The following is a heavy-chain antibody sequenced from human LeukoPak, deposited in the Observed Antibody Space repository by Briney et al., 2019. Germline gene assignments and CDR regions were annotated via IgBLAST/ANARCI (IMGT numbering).Heavy chain of an antibody. CDR3: ARGYSTSWTYYFDY. Sequence: SETLSLTCTVSDGAITGYYWGWLRQPPGKGLDWIGHLHYGGSTNYNPSLKGRVTISVNTSKNHFSLKLSSVTAADTAVYYCARGYSTSWTYYFDYWGQGALVTVSS. CDR2: LHYGGST. CDR1: DGAITGYY. V-gene: IGHV4-59*01. J-gene: IGHJ4*02. D-gene: IGHD6-13*01.